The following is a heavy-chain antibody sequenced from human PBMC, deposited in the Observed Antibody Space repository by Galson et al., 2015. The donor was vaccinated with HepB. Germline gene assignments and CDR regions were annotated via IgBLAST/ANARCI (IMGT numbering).Heavy chain of an antibody. CDR1: GFTFSSYA. J-gene: IGHJ3*02. CDR2: ISYDGSNK. Sequence: SLRLSCAASGFTFSSYAMHWVRQAPGKGLEWVAVISYDGSNKYYADSVKGRFTISRDNSKNTLYLQMNSLRAEDTAVYYCARARSYGVGAFDIWGQGTMVTVSS. D-gene: IGHD4-17*01. CDR3: ARARSYGVGAFDI. V-gene: IGHV3-30-3*01.